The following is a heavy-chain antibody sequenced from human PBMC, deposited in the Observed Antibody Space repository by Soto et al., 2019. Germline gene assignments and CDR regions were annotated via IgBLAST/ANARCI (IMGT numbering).Heavy chain of an antibody. CDR3: AREHDSWSGYSFDY. Sequence: GASVKVSCKASGFSFSSYAIQWVRQAPGQRLEWMGWINVGNGNTRYSQDFQGRVTITRDTSASTAYMELNSLTSEDTAVYYCAREHDSWSGYSFDYWGQGTLVTVSS. D-gene: IGHD3-3*01. CDR2: INVGNGNT. CDR1: GFSFSSYA. J-gene: IGHJ4*02. V-gene: IGHV1-3*01.